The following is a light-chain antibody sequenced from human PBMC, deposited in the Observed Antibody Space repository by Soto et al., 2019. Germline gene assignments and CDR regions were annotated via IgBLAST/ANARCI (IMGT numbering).Light chain of an antibody. CDR2: DAS. Sequence: EIVMTHSPATLSVSPGERATLSCRASQSVSSNLAWYQQKPGQSPRLLIYDASHRATGVPARFSGSGSGTDFTLTISGLEPEDFAVYYCQQRSVWPITFGQGTRLEF. CDR3: QQRSVWPIT. CDR1: QSVSSN. J-gene: IGKJ5*01. V-gene: IGKV3-11*01.